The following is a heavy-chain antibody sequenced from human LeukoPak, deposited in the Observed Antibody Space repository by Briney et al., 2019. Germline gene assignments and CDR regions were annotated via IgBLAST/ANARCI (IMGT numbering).Heavy chain of an antibody. CDR2: IYYSGST. Sequence: SETLSLTCTVSGGSISTYYWSWIRQPPGKGLEWIGYIYYSGSTNYNPSLKSRVTISRHTSKNQFSLKLSSVTAADTAVYYCARSNYDYVWGSYRPFDYWGQGTLVTVSS. CDR1: GGSISTYY. D-gene: IGHD3-16*02. V-gene: IGHV4-59*01. CDR3: ARSNYDYVWGSYRPFDY. J-gene: IGHJ4*02.